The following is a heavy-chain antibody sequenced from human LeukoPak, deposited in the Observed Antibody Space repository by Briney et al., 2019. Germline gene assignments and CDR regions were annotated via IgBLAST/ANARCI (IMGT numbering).Heavy chain of an antibody. J-gene: IGHJ4*02. CDR2: INPSGGST. D-gene: IGHD6-19*01. CDR3: ASSSGWYEAFDY. V-gene: IGHV1-46*01. Sequence: ASVKVSCKASGYTFTSYYMHWVRQAPGQGLEWMGIINPSGGSTSYAQKFQGRVTMTRDTSTSTVYMELSSLRSEDTAVYCCASSSGWYEAFDYWGQGTLVTVSS. CDR1: GYTFTSYY.